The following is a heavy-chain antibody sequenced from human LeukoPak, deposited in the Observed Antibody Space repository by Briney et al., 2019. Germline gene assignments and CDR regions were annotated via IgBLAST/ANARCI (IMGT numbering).Heavy chain of an antibody. CDR1: GFTLSNYW. CDR3: AREGRGDFRYYYDSSGYPGY. V-gene: IGHV3-7*01. J-gene: IGHJ4*02. D-gene: IGHD3-22*01. CDR2: IKQDGSEK. Sequence: QAGGSLRLSCAASGFTLSNYWMSWVRQAPGKGLEWVANIKQDGSEKYYVDSVKGRFTISRDNAKNSLYLQMNSLRAEDTAVYYCAREGRGDFRYYYDSSGYPGYWGQGTLVTVSS.